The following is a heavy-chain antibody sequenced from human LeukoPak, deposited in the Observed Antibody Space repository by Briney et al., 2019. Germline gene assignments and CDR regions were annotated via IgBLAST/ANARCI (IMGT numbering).Heavy chain of an antibody. Sequence: GGSLRLSCAASGFTFSSYAMSWVRQAPGKGLEWVSAISGSGGSTYYADSVKGRFTISRDNSKNTLYLQMNSLRAEDTAVYYCARDSGSYYGFDYWGQGTLVTVSS. CDR2: ISGSGGST. CDR1: GFTFSSYA. CDR3: ARDSGSYYGFDY. V-gene: IGHV3-23*01. J-gene: IGHJ4*02. D-gene: IGHD1-26*01.